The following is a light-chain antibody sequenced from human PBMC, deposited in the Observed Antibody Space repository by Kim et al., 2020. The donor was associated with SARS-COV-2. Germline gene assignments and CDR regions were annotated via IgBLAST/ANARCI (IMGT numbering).Light chain of an antibody. CDR1: ISSC. V-gene: IGKV1D-12*01. Sequence: ISSCLAWYQQKPGKAPTLLIYAASSLQSGGPSRFSGSGSGTDFTLSISSLQPEDFATYYCLQAHSFPWTFGQGTKVDI. J-gene: IGKJ1*01. CDR2: AAS. CDR3: LQAHSFPWT.